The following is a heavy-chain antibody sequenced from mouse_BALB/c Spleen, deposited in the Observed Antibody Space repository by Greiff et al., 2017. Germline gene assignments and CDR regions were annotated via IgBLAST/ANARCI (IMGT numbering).Heavy chain of an antibody. CDR2: IYPGDGDT. V-gene: IGHV1-80*01. CDR3: ARHYRYDVWFAY. CDR1: GYAFSSYW. D-gene: IGHD2-14*01. Sequence: LQESGAELVRPGSSVKISCKASGYAFSSYWMNWVKQRPGQGLEWIGQIYPGDGDTNYNGKFKGKATLTADKSSSTAYMQLSSLTSEDSAVYFCARHYRYDVWFAYWGQGTLVTVSA. J-gene: IGHJ3*01.